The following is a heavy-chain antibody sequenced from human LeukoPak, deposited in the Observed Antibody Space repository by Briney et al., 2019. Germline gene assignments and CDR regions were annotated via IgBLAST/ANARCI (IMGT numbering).Heavy chain of an antibody. J-gene: IGHJ4*02. CDR3: ARSETGDPNPYFDY. V-gene: IGHV3-48*04. D-gene: IGHD7-27*01. CDR1: GFTFSSYT. CDR2: ITSSATTI. Sequence: GGSLRLSCAASGFTFSSYTMSWVRQAPGRGLEWVSYITSSATTIYSAAFVRGRCPFSRGTGSTALYLQKNRMSAEETAVYYWARSETGDPNPYFDYWGQGTLVTVSS.